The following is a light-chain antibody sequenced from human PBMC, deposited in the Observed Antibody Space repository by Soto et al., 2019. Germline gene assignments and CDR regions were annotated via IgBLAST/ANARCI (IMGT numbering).Light chain of an antibody. V-gene: IGLV2-14*01. J-gene: IGLJ1*01. CDR1: SSAVGGGDNY. CDR2: DVS. CDR3: SSFTTTSTYV. Sequence: QSVLTPPASLSGAPWQSIALFCTGTSSAVGGGDNYVSWYQQHPGKAPKLIIYDVSNRPSGVSNRFSGSKSGTTASLTISGLQAEDEADYYCSSFTTTSTYVFGTGTKVTVL.